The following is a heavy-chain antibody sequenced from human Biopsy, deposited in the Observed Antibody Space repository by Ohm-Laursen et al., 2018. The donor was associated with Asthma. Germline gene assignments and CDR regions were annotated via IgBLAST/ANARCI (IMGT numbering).Heavy chain of an antibody. V-gene: IGHV1-69*13. Sequence: GASVKVSCKSLGGTFTTYVIGWVRQAPGQGLEWMGGINSDFGTTNYPQKFQDRVTITADDSTSTVYMELSSLRSEDTAVYYCARKAGSCISRTCYSLDFWGQGTLVTVSS. CDR1: GGTFTTYV. J-gene: IGHJ4*02. D-gene: IGHD2-2*01. CDR3: ARKAGSCISRTCYSLDF. CDR2: INSDFGTT.